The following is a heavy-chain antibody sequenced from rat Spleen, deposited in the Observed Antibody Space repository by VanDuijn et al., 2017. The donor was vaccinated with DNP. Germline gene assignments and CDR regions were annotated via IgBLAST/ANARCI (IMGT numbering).Heavy chain of an antibody. CDR3: TRGGTYYFDY. Sequence: EVQLVESGGGLVQPGRSLKLSCAASEFTFSDYDMAWIRQAPKKGLEWVATILHDGSRTYYRDSVRGRFTVSRDDSTSTLYLQMDSLRSEDTATYYCTRGGTYYFDYWGQGVMVTVSS. CDR1: EFTFSDYD. CDR2: ILHDGSRT. J-gene: IGHJ2*01. V-gene: IGHV5S10*01. D-gene: IGHD4-3*01.